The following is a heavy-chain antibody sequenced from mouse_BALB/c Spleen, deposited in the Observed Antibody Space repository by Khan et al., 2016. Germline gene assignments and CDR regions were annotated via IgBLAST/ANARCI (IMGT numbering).Heavy chain of an antibody. Sequence: VQLQESGPQLVRPGASVKISCKASGYSFSSYWMHWVKQRPGQGLEWIGMIDPYDSETRLNQKFKDKATLTVDKSSSTAYMQLSSPASEDSAVYDCARGGYVNPDYWGQGTTLTVSS. CDR2: IDPYDSET. V-gene: IGHV1S126*01. CDR3: ARGGYVNPDY. J-gene: IGHJ2*01. CDR1: GYSFSSYW.